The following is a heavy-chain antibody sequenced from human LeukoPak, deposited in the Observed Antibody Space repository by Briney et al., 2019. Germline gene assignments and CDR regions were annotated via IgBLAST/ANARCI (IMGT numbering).Heavy chain of an antibody. D-gene: IGHD5-24*01. CDR1: GGSISTYY. J-gene: IGHJ5*02. V-gene: IGHV4-59*01. CDR3: AKERDEGALLGWFDP. Sequence: SETLSLTCTVSGGSISTYYWSWIRQPPGKGLEWIGYVYYTGLTNYNPSLKSRVTMSADTPKNQFPLRLTSVTAADTAIYYCAKERDEGALLGWFDPWGPGTLVTVSS. CDR2: VYYTGLT.